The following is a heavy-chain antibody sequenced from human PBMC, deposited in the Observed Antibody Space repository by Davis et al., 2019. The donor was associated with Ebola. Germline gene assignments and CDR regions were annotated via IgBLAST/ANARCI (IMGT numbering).Heavy chain of an antibody. CDR1: GFTFSSYW. D-gene: IGHD3-22*01. V-gene: IGHV3-7*01. CDR3: ARDSAIVVVIDYYGMDV. Sequence: GGSLRLSCAASGFTFSSYWMNWVRQAPGKGLEWVANIKQDGSEKYYVDSVKGRFTISRDNAKNSLYLQMNSLRDEDTAVYYCARDSAIVVVIDYYGMDVWGQGTTVTVSS. CDR2: IKQDGSEK. J-gene: IGHJ6*02.